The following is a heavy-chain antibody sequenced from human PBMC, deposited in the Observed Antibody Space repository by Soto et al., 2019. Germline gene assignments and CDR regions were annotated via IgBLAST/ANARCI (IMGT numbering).Heavy chain of an antibody. J-gene: IGHJ4*02. CDR3: ARVGYCSRGSCMSFDY. D-gene: IGHD2-15*01. V-gene: IGHV1-3*01. CDR2: INAGNGNT. Sequence: ASVKVSCKASGYTFTSYAMHWVRQAPGQRLEWMGWINAGNGNTKYSQKFQGRVTITRDTSASTAYMELSSLRSEDTAVYYCARVGYCSRGSCMSFDYCGKGTLVTVST. CDR1: GYTFTSYA.